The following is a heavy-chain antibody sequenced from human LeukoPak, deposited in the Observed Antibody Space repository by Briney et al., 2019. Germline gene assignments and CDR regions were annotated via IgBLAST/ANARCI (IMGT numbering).Heavy chain of an antibody. CDR3: ATPPVDTAMVYFDY. CDR2: ISGSGGST. J-gene: IGHJ4*02. V-gene: IGHV3-23*01. D-gene: IGHD5-18*01. Sequence: PGVSLRLSCAASGFIFSSYAMRWVRQAPAKGLEWVSAISGSGGSTYYADSVKRRLTISRANSKTTLYLQMSSLRAENTAVYYCATPPVDTAMVYFDYWGQGTLVTVSS. CDR1: GFIFSSYA.